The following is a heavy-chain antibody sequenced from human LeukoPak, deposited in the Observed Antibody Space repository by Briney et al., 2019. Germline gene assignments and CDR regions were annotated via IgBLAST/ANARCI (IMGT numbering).Heavy chain of an antibody. Sequence: GGSLRLSCAASGFTFSNAWMSWVRQAPGKGLEWVGRTRNKANSYTTEYAASVKGRFTISRDDSKNSMYLQMNSLKTEDTAVYYCARVPRGNWNYGTDYWGQGTLVTVSS. CDR1: GFTFSNAW. D-gene: IGHD1-7*01. V-gene: IGHV3-72*01. J-gene: IGHJ4*02. CDR3: ARVPRGNWNYGTDY. CDR2: TRNKANSYTT.